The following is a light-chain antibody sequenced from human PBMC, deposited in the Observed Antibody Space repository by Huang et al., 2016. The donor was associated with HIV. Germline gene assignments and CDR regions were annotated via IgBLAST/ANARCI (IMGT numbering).Light chain of an antibody. J-gene: IGKJ4*01. V-gene: IGKV3-11*01. CDR1: QTVSSY. CDR3: QLRSTWPGDT. Sequence: EIVLTQSPATLSLSPGERATLSCRASQTVSSYLAWYQQKPGQAPRLLIYDASNRATGIPARFSGSGFGTDFTLTISSLEPEDFAVYYCQLRSTWPGDTFDGGTKVEIK. CDR2: DAS.